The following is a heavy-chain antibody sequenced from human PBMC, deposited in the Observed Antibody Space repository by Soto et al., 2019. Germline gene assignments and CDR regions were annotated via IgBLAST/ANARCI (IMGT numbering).Heavy chain of an antibody. CDR2: IRSKAYGGTT. CDR1: GFTFGDYA. Sequence: GGSLRLSCTASGFTFGDYAMSWFRQAPGKGLEWVGFIRSKAYGGTTEYAASVKGRFTISRDDSKSIAYLQMNSLKTEDTAVYYCTRDPLSGFPAARGREDYYYYYYMDVWGKGTTVTVSS. CDR3: TRDPLSGFPAARGREDYYYYYYMDV. J-gene: IGHJ6*03. V-gene: IGHV3-49*03. D-gene: IGHD2-2*01.